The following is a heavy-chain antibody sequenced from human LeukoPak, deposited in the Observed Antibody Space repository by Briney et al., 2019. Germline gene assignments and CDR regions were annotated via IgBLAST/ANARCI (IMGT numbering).Heavy chain of an antibody. CDR1: GFTFSSYW. D-gene: IGHD3-22*01. CDR3: ARDEYYYDSSGYTGSDY. Sequence: GGSLRLSCAASGFTFSSYWMSWVRQAPGKGLEWVANIKQDGSEKYYVDSVKGRFTISRDNAKNSLYLQMNSLRAEDTAVYYCARDEYYYDSSGYTGSDYWGLGTLVTVSS. V-gene: IGHV3-7*01. J-gene: IGHJ4*02. CDR2: IKQDGSEK.